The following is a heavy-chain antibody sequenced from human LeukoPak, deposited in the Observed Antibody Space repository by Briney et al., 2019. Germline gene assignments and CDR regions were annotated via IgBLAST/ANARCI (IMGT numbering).Heavy chain of an antibody. CDR1: GFTFSNYG. Sequence: GGSLRLSCAASGFTFSNYGMHWVRQAPGKGLEWVAVISYDGSNKYYADSVKGRFIISRDNSKNTLYLQMNSLRAEDTAVYYCAKEPGWDFWGQGTLVTVSS. D-gene: IGHD2-15*01. V-gene: IGHV3-30*18. CDR2: ISYDGSNK. J-gene: IGHJ4*02. CDR3: AKEPGWDF.